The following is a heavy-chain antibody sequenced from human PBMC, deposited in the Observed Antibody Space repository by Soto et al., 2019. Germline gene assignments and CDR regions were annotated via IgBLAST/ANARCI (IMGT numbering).Heavy chain of an antibody. J-gene: IGHJ6*02. CDR1: GYTFTSYG. Sequence: ASVKVSCKASGYTFTSYGISWVRQAPGQGLEWMGWISAYNGNTNYAQKLQGRVTMTTDTSTSTAYMELRSLRSDDTAVYYCARVALRYVDSFYNDGMDVWGQGTTVTVSS. V-gene: IGHV1-18*01. D-gene: IGHD3-9*01. CDR2: ISAYNGNT. CDR3: ARVALRYVDSFYNDGMDV.